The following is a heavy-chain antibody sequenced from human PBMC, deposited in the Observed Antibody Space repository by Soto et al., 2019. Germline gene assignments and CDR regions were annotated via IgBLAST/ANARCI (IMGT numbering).Heavy chain of an antibody. CDR2: IYYSGST. CDR1: GGSISSSSYY. CDR3: ARWGDMTTVTGGDY. J-gene: IGHJ4*02. D-gene: IGHD4-17*01. V-gene: IGHV4-39*01. Sequence: QLQLQESGPGLVKPSETLSLTCTVSGGSISSSSYYWGWIRQPPGKGLEWIGSIYYSGSTYYNPSLKSRVPISVDTSKNQFSQKLSSVTAADTAVYYCARWGDMTTVTGGDYWGQGTLVTVSS.